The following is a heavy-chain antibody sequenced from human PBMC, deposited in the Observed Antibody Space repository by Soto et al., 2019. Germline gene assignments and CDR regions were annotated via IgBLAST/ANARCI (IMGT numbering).Heavy chain of an antibody. CDR2: ISGSGGST. CDR3: ATSRDCSSTSCSGDY. CDR1: GFTFSSYA. Sequence: LRLSCAASGFTFSSYAMSWVRQAPGKGLEWVSAISGSGGSTYYADSVRGRFTISRDNSKNTLYLQMNSLRAEDTAVYYCATSRDCSSTSCSGDYWGQGTLDTVSS. D-gene: IGHD2-2*01. V-gene: IGHV3-23*01. J-gene: IGHJ4*02.